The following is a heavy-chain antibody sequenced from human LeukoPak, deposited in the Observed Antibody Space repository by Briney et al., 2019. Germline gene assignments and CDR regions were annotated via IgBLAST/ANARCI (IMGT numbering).Heavy chain of an antibody. CDR1: GFTFSSYN. D-gene: IGHD6-13*01. CDR2: ISGGSTYI. V-gene: IGHV3-21*06. CDR3: ERPPWGIVAAAMDV. Sequence: GGSLRLSCAASGFTFSSYNMNWVRQAPGKGLEWVSSISGGSTYIYYADSVKGRFTISRDNAKNSLYLQMNSLRVEDTAVYYCERPPWGIVAAAMDVWGRGTTVTVSS. J-gene: IGHJ6*03.